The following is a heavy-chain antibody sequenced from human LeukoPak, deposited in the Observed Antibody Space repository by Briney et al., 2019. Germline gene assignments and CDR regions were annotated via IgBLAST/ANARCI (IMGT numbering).Heavy chain of an antibody. D-gene: IGHD4-17*01. CDR3: VKPYPTLTTSSVLDT. CDR1: GFIFSNYA. V-gene: IGHV3-30*18. J-gene: IGHJ5*01. CDR2: ISYDGNTQ. Sequence: GGSVRLSCAASGFIFSNYAIHWFRQAPGKGLEWVAAISYDGNTQHYADPVKGRFTISRDNSKSKVYLQIDTLTIEDSAVYYCVKPYPTLTTSSVLDTWGQGTLVTVSS.